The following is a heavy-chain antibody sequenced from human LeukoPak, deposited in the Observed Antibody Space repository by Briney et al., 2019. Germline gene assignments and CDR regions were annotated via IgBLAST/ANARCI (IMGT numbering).Heavy chain of an antibody. J-gene: IGHJ4*02. Sequence: SETLSLTCTVSGGSISSSSYYWGWIRQPPGKGLEWIGSIYYSGSTYYNPSLKSRVTISVDTSKNQFSLKLSSVTAADTAVYYCARVSHSGSYSYYFDYWGQGTLVTVSS. CDR2: IYYSGST. CDR1: GGSISSSSYY. V-gene: IGHV4-39*07. D-gene: IGHD1-26*01. CDR3: ARVSHSGSYSYYFDY.